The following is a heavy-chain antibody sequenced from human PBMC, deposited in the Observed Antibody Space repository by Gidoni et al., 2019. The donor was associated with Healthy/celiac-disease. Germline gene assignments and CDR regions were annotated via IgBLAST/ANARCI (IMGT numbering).Heavy chain of an antibody. V-gene: IGHV3-15*07. J-gene: IGHJ6*02. CDR1: GFTFRNAW. CDR3: TTLGYCSGGSCHETYYYYGMDV. CDR2: IKSKTDGGTT. Sequence: ASGFTFRNAWMNWVRQAPGKGLEWGGRIKSKTDGGTTDYAAPVKGRFTISRDDSKNTLYLQMNSLKTEDTAVYYCTTLGYCSGGSCHETYYYYGMDVWGQGTTVTVSS. D-gene: IGHD2-15*01.